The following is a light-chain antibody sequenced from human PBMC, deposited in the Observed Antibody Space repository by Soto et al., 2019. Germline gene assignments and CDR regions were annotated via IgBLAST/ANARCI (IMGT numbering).Light chain of an antibody. J-gene: IGKJ1*01. Sequence: IVLTQSPATLSLSPGKRATLSCRASQNISNYLIWYQEKPGQXPXRXXXDXXXRATSIPARFSGSGSGTDFTLTISSLEPEDFAVYYCQQRSNWPRTFGQGTKV. CDR3: QQRSNWPRT. V-gene: IGKV3-11*01. CDR2: DXX. CDR1: QNISNY.